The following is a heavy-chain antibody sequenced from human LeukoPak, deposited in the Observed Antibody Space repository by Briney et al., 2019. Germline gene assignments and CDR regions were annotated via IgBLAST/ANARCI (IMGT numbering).Heavy chain of an antibody. J-gene: IGHJ4*02. V-gene: IGHV4-59*01. CDR3: ASGVRDYDSIDY. D-gene: IGHD3-22*01. Sequence: SETLSLTCTVSGGSISSYYWSWIRQPPGKGLEWIGYIYYSGSTNYNPSLKSRVTISVDTSKNQFSLKLSSVTAADTAVYYCASGVRDYDSIDYWGQGTLVTVSS. CDR1: GGSISSYY. CDR2: IYYSGST.